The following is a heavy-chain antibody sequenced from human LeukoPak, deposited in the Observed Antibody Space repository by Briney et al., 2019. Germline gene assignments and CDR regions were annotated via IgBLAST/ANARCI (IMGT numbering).Heavy chain of an antibody. CDR2: VNDRGST. Sequence: PSETLSLTCAVYGGSFSGHYWTWIRQPPGKGLQWIGEVNDRGSTNHNPSLKSRLTISEDKSKKQFSLRLPSVTAADTAVYYCARGVVSGRFGDYYYYMDVWGKGTTVTVSS. J-gene: IGHJ6*03. D-gene: IGHD3-16*01. CDR1: GGSFSGHY. CDR3: ARGVVSGRFGDYYYYMDV. V-gene: IGHV4-34*01.